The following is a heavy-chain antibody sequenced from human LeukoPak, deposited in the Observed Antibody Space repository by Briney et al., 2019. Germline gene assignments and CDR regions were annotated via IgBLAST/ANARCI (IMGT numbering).Heavy chain of an antibody. CDR1: GYTFTSYD. CDR3: ARSRSTSYYYYMDV. J-gene: IGHJ6*03. CDR2: MNPNSGNT. V-gene: IGHV1-8*01. Sequence: GASVKVSCKASGYTFTSYDINWVRQATGQGLEWMGWMNPNSGNTGYAQKFQGRVAMTRNTSISTAYMELSSLRSEDTAVYYCARSRSTSYYYYMDVWGKGTTVTISS. D-gene: IGHD2-2*01.